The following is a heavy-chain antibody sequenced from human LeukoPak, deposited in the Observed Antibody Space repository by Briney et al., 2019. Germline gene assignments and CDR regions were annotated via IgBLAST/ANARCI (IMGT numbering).Heavy chain of an antibody. V-gene: IGHV3-48*01. CDR1: GFTFSSYS. CDR3: AREGYSYGPKSNYYYYYMDV. CDR2: ISSSSSTI. J-gene: IGHJ6*03. D-gene: IGHD5-18*01. Sequence: GGSLRLSCAASGFTFSSYSMNWVRQAPGKGLEWVSYISSSSSTIYYADSVKGRFTISRDNAKNSLYLQMNSLRAEDTAVYYCAREGYSYGPKSNYYYYYMDVWGKGTTVTVSS.